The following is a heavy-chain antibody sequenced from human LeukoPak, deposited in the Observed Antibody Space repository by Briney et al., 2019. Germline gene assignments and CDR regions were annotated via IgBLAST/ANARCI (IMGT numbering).Heavy chain of an antibody. CDR2: IHYSGST. CDR3: ARGGELRYFDWLLGY. D-gene: IGHD3-9*01. J-gene: IGHJ4*02. Sequence: SETLSLTCTVSGGSISSYYWSWIRQPPGKGLEWIGYIHYSGSTNYNPSLKSRVTISVDTSKNQFSLKLSSVTAADTAVYYCARGGELRYFDWLLGYWGQGTLVTVSS. V-gene: IGHV4-59*01. CDR1: GGSISSYY.